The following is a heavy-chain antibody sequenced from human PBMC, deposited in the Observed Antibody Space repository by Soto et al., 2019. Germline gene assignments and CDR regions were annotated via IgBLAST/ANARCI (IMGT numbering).Heavy chain of an antibody. Sequence: EVQLLESGGGLVQPGGSLRLSCGASGFTFSSYGMSWVRQGPGKGLEWVADISGSGDATHYADSVKGHFTISRDNSKNTLFLQMNSLRAEDTAIYYCARGAWGSIRDHWGQGTLVIVSS. J-gene: IGHJ4*02. CDR1: GFTFSSYG. CDR3: ARGAWGSIRDH. V-gene: IGHV3-23*01. D-gene: IGHD3-16*01. CDR2: ISGSGDAT.